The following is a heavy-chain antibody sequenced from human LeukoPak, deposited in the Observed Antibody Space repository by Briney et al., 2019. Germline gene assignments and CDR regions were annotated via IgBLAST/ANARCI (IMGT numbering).Heavy chain of an antibody. CDR1: GASINTYY. CDR3: ARVGGPVPAALEDAFDL. CDR2: VYTSGSP. J-gene: IGHJ3*01. Sequence: SETLSLTCNVSGASINTYYWSWIRQSAGGGLEYIGRVYTSGSPDYNPSLKSRVIMSADTSKNQFSLKLRSVTAADTALYYCARVGGPVPAALEDAFDLWGQGILVTVSS. V-gene: IGHV4-4*07. D-gene: IGHD2-15*01.